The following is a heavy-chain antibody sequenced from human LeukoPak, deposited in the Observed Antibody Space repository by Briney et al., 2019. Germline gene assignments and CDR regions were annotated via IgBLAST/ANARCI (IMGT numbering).Heavy chain of an antibody. CDR2: IKQDGSEK. J-gene: IGHJ4*02. Sequence: GGSLRLSCAASGFTCSSYWMSWVRQAPGKGLEWVANIKQDGSEKYYVDSVKGRFTISRDNAKNSLYLQMNSLRAEDTAVYYCARGSDYGDLYWGQGTLVTVSS. V-gene: IGHV3-7*01. CDR1: GFTCSSYW. CDR3: ARGSDYGDLY. D-gene: IGHD4-17*01.